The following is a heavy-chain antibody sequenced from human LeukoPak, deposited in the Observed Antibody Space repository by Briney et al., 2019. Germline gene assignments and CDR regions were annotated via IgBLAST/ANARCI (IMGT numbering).Heavy chain of an antibody. V-gene: IGHV4-61*02. Sequence: SETLSLTCTVSGGSISSSSYYWSWIRQPAGKGLEWIGRIYTTGSTNYNPSLKSRVTMSVDTSKNQFSLKLTSVTAADTAVYYCARDHYDHYGDYVFDYWGQGTLVTVSS. D-gene: IGHD4-17*01. CDR2: IYTTGST. CDR1: GGSISSSSYY. J-gene: IGHJ4*02. CDR3: ARDHYDHYGDYVFDY.